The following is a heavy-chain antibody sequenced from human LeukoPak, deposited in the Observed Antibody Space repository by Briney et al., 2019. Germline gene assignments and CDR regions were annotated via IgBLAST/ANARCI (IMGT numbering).Heavy chain of an antibody. J-gene: IGHJ4*02. D-gene: IGHD6-13*01. CDR3: ARGFPAAAAFFDY. CDR1: GGSISSHY. V-gene: IGHV4-59*11. Sequence: PSETLSLTCTVSGGSISSHYWSWIRQPPGKGLEWIGYIYYSGSTNYNPSLKSRVTISADTSKNQFSLKLSSVTAADTAVYYCARGFPAAAAFFDYWGQGTLVTVSS. CDR2: IYYSGST.